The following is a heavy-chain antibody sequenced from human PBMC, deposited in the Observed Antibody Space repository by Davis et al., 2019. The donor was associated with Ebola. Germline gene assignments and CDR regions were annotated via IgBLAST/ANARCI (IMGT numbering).Heavy chain of an antibody. CDR2: ISTYSGVT. CDR1: GYTLTTFG. Sequence: AASVKVSCKAFGYTLTTFGISWVRQAPGQGLEWLGWISTYSGVTNLAHKFQGRVTMTADTSTGTAYLGMRSLTSDDAAVYYCARPDYDSSVEETFDIWGQGTMVTVSS. D-gene: IGHD3-22*01. CDR3: ARPDYDSSVEETFDI. J-gene: IGHJ3*02. V-gene: IGHV1-18*01.